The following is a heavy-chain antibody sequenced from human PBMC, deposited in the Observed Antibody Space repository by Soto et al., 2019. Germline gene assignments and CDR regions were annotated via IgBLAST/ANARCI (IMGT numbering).Heavy chain of an antibody. CDR1: GGSFSGYF. Sequence: ASETLSLTCAVYGGSFSGYFWSWIRQSPGKGLEWIGEVNHIGSTNSNPSLKSRVAVSVDTSKNQISLKLRSVTAADTAVYYCARGISLIVEVQRDAPDKYYFDSWGQGTLVTVSS. V-gene: IGHV4-34*01. CDR2: VNHIGST. J-gene: IGHJ4*02. CDR3: ARGISLIVEVQRDAPDKYYFDS. D-gene: IGHD2-15*01.